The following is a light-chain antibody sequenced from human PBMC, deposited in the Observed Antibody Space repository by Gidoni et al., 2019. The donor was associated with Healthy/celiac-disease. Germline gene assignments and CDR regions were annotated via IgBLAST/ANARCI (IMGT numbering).Light chain of an antibody. CDR1: QSVSSY. CDR2: DAS. CDR3: QQRSNWPWT. V-gene: IGKV3-11*01. Sequence: EIVLTQSPATLSLSPGERATRSCGASQSVSSYIAWYQQKPGQAPRLLIYDASNRATGIPARFSGSGSGTDFTLTISSLEPEDFAVYYCQQRSNWPWTFGQGTKVEIK. J-gene: IGKJ1*01.